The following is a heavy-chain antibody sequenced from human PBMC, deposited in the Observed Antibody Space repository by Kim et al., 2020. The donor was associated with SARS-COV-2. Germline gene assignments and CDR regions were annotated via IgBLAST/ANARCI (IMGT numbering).Heavy chain of an antibody. Sequence: GESLKISCKGSGYSFANYWIAWVRQMPGEGLEWMGLIYPGDSDARYSPSFQGQVTISADKSISTAYLQWSSLKASDTAMYYCARLIRDTCGGDCYPFDSWGQGTLVTVSS. CDR3: ARLIRDTCGGDCYPFDS. D-gene: IGHD2-21*02. J-gene: IGHJ4*02. CDR2: IYPGDSDA. V-gene: IGHV5-51*01. CDR1: GYSFANYW.